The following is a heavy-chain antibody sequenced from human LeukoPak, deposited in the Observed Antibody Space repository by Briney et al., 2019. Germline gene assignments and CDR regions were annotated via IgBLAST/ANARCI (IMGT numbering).Heavy chain of an antibody. J-gene: IGHJ5*02. Sequence: ASVKVSCKTSGYTFTSYYIHWVRQAPGQGLEWMGLIDPSGGSTSYAQNFQGRVTMTRDTSTSTVYTELSSLRSEDTAVYYCARAQSGSYLGNWFDPWGQGTLVTVSS. CDR1: GYTFTSYY. D-gene: IGHD1-26*01. CDR3: ARAQSGSYLGNWFDP. V-gene: IGHV1-46*01. CDR2: IDPSGGST.